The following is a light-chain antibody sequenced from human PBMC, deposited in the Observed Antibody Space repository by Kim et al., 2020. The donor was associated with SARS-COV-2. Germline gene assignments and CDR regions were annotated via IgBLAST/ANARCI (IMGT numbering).Light chain of an antibody. V-gene: IGKV3-11*01. J-gene: IGKJ4*01. Sequence: SPEERVTPACGASQNIDTYLAWEQQRPGQAPRRLVYDASNRATGVPDRISGSGSGTDFTLTISSREPEDFSIDDGQQRNSWAPGVTLGGGAKLEI. CDR3: QQRNSWAPGVT. CDR2: DAS. CDR1: QNIDTY.